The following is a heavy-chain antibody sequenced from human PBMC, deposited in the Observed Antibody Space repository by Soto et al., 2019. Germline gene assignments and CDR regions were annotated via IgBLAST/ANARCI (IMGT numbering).Heavy chain of an antibody. CDR3: AKDSWYFDL. D-gene: IGHD6-13*01. Sequence: GESLKISCEASGFVFTNFWMHWVRHVPGKGLVWVARIDTSGHSTNYAESVKGRFTISRDNAKNTVSLQMNSLRVEDTGVYYCAKDSWYFDLWSQGSQVTVSS. J-gene: IGHJ4*02. V-gene: IGHV3-74*01. CDR2: IDTSGHST. CDR1: GFVFTNFW.